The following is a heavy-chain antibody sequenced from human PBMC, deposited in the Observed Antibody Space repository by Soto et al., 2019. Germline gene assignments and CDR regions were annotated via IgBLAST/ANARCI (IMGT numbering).Heavy chain of an antibody. Sequence: SETLSLTCIVSGGSVSSGSYYWSWIRQPPGKGLEWIGYIHYSGSTNYNPSLKSRVTISVDTSKNQFSLKLSSVTAADTAVYYCARESAEHYDILTGYYRYGMDVWGQGTTVTVSS. V-gene: IGHV4-61*01. CDR1: GGSVSSGSYY. D-gene: IGHD3-9*01. J-gene: IGHJ6*02. CDR2: IHYSGST. CDR3: ARESAEHYDILTGYYRYGMDV.